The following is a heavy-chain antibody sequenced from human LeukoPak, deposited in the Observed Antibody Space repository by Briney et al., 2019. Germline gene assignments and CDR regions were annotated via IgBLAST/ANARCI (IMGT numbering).Heavy chain of an antibody. CDR1: GYSFTSYW. D-gene: IGHD6-13*01. CDR3: ATDPGGYSRSWFVDY. Sequence: RGESLKISCKGSGYSFTSYWISWVRQMPGKGLEWMGRIDPSDSYTNYSPSFQGHVTISADKSISTAYLQWSSLKASDTAMYYCATDPGGYSRSWFVDYWGQGPLVTVSS. V-gene: IGHV5-10-1*01. CDR2: IDPSDSYT. J-gene: IGHJ4*02.